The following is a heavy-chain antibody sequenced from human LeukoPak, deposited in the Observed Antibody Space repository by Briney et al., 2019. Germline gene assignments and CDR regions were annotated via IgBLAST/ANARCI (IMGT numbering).Heavy chain of an antibody. Sequence: PSETLSLTCTVSGGSISSSSYYWSWIRQPAGKGLEWIGRIYTSGSTNYNPSLKSRVTISVDTSKNQFSLKLSSVTAADTAVYYCAREGFYYDSSGYASDIWGQGTMVTVSS. V-gene: IGHV4-61*02. CDR1: GGSISSSSYY. CDR3: AREGFYYDSSGYASDI. D-gene: IGHD3-22*01. J-gene: IGHJ3*02. CDR2: IYTSGST.